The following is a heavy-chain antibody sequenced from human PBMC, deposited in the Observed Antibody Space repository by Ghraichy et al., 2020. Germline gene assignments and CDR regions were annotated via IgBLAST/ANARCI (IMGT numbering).Heavy chain of an antibody. J-gene: IGHJ4*02. D-gene: IGHD6-19*01. CDR2: ISGRGDNS. Sequence: GGSLRLSCAASEFTFSSYAMSWVRLAPGKGLEWVSDISGRGDNSYYADSVKGRFTISRDNSKNTLYLQMNSLRVDDTAVYYCAKAGPALRITVAASEYWGQGTLVTVSS. CDR3: AKAGPALRITVAASEY. V-gene: IGHV3-23*01. CDR1: EFTFSSYA.